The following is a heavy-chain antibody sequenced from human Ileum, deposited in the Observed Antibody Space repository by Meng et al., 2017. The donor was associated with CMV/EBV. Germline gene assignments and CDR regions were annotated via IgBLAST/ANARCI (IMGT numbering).Heavy chain of an antibody. D-gene: IGHD3-3*01. Sequence: GESLKISCAASGFTFSSYSMNWVRQAPGKGLEWVSSISSSSSYIYYADSVKGRFTISRDNAKNSLYLQMNSLRAEDTAVYYCARDHHPPHLNDFWSRSMDVWGQGTTVTVSS. CDR3: ARDHHPPHLNDFWSRSMDV. CDR2: ISSSSSYI. V-gene: IGHV3-21*01. J-gene: IGHJ6*02. CDR1: GFTFSSYS.